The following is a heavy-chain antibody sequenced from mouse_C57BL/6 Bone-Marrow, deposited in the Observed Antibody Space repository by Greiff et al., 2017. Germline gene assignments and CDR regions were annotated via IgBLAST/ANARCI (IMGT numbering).Heavy chain of an antibody. CDR2: IYPGDGDT. CDR1: GYAFSSYW. D-gene: IGHD2-1*01. J-gene: IGHJ2*01. Sequence: QVQLQQSGAELVKPGASVKISCKASGYAFSSYWMNWVKQRPGKGLEWIGQIYPGDGDTNYNGKFKGKATLTADKSSSTAYMQLSSLTSEDSAVYFCARSAPYGNLDYWGQGTTLTVSS. CDR3: ARSAPYGNLDY. V-gene: IGHV1-80*01.